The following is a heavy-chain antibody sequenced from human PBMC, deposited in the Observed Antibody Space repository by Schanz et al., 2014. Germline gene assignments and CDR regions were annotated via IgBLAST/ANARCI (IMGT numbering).Heavy chain of an antibody. J-gene: IGHJ4*02. Sequence: EVQLVESGGGWVQPGGSLRLSCSASGFTFSIYAMHWVRQTPDKGLEWVSGLSANGDSTFYSSSVKGRFTISRDISKNTLYLQMGSLRAEDVAVYYCARIGGSVFDYWAQGTLVTVSS. D-gene: IGHD3-10*01. CDR1: GFTFSIYA. V-gene: IGHV3-64*01. CDR2: LSANGDST. CDR3: ARIGGSVFDY.